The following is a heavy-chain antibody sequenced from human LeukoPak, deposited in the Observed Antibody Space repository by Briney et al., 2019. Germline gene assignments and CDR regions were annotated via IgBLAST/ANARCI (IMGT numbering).Heavy chain of an antibody. CDR2: IWYDGSNK. Sequence: PGGSLRLSCTASGFSLSGYWMHWVRQAPGKGLEWVAVIWYDGSNKYYADSVKGRFTISRDNSKNTLYLQMNSLRAEDTAVYYCAREVDTAIYYFDYWGQGTLVTVSS. J-gene: IGHJ4*02. D-gene: IGHD5-18*01. V-gene: IGHV3-33*08. CDR1: GFSLSGYW. CDR3: AREVDTAIYYFDY.